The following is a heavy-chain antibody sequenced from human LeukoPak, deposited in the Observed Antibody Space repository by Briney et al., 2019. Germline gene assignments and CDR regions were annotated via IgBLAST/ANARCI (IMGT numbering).Heavy chain of an antibody. CDR1: GFTFSSYW. D-gene: IGHD3-3*01. Sequence: GGSLRLSCAASGFTFSSYWMHWVRQAPGKGLVWVSRINSDGSSTSYADSVKGRFTVSRGNAKNTLYLQMNSLRAEDTAAYYCASTYDFWSGYLMAWGQGTLVTVSS. CDR3: ASTYDFWSGYLMA. V-gene: IGHV3-74*01. CDR2: INSDGSST. J-gene: IGHJ5*02.